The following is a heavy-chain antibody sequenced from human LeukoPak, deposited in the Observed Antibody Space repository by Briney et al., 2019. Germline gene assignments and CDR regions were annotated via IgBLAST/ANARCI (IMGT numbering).Heavy chain of an antibody. D-gene: IGHD6-13*01. CDR2: LHSGGHT. J-gene: IGHJ1*01. V-gene: IGHV3-53*01. CDR3: ASRAPYSSSWYTGYFQH. Sequence: GGSLRLSCAASGFTISSNYLSWVRQAPGKGLVWISALHSGGHTFYADSVRGRFTISRDISKNTLYLQMNSLRAEDTAVYYCASRAPYSSSWYTGYFQHWGQGTLVTVSS. CDR1: GFTISSNY.